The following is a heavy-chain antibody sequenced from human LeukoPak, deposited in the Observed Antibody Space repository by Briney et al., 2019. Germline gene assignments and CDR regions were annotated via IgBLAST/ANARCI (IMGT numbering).Heavy chain of an antibody. CDR1: GCTFDDYA. Sequence: GRPLRLSCAAAGCTFDDYAMHWGRQAPGKGLEWVSGISWNSGSIGYADSVKGRFTISRDNAKNSLYLQMNSLRAEDTALYYCAPVVLREVPDNFDYWGQGTLVTVSS. D-gene: IGHD1-14*01. V-gene: IGHV3-9*01. CDR3: APVVLREVPDNFDY. CDR2: ISWNSGSI. J-gene: IGHJ4*02.